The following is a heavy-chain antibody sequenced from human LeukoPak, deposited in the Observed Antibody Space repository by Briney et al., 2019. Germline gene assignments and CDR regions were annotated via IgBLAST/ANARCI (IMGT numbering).Heavy chain of an antibody. CDR3: ARALYGSGRVPDY. J-gene: IGHJ4*02. V-gene: IGHV1-18*01. CDR2: ISPYNDNT. Sequence: ASVKVSCKPSGYTFTSYGISWVRQAPGQGLEWMGWISPYNDNTYYARNLQGRLTMTTDTSTSTAYMELRSLRSDDTAVYCCARALYGSGRVPDYWGQGTLVTVSS. CDR1: GYTFTSYG. D-gene: IGHD3-10*01.